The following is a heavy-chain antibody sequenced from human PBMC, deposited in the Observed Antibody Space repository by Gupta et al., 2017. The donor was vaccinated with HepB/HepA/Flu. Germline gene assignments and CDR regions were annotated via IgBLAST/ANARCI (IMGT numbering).Heavy chain of an antibody. D-gene: IGHD3-3*01. Sequence: QVRLVESGGGVVQPGRSLRLSGVASGFPFRNFAMHWVRQTPDKGLEWVALIWYDGSNEKYADSVKGRFTISRDNSKNTLFLQMDSLRPEDTAIYYCAKEGELGGVKELLDPWGQGTLVTVSS. V-gene: IGHV3-33*06. CDR1: GFPFRNFA. CDR2: IWYDGSNE. CDR3: AKEGELGGVKELLDP. J-gene: IGHJ5*02.